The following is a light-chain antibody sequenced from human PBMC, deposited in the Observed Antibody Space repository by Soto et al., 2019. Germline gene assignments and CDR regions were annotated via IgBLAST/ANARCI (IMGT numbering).Light chain of an antibody. CDR1: RDVGSD. CDR3: LQDYGDSWT. J-gene: IGKJ1*01. Sequence: TQMTQSPLSLSASVGEKIIITCRASRDVGSDVSWYQQKPGQAPKLVIYAASNLYTGVPSRFSGRRSGTEFNLTISSLQPEDFASYYCLQDYGDSWTLGQGTKVDIK. CDR2: AAS. V-gene: IGKV1-6*01.